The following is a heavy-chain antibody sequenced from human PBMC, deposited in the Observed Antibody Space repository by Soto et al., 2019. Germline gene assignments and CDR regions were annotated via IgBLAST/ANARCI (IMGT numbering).Heavy chain of an antibody. CDR3: ARVGGGLASLGYYGMDV. V-gene: IGHV1-2*04. CDR1: GYTFIGYY. D-gene: IGHD3-10*01. Sequence: QVQLVQSGAEVKKTGASVKVSCKASGYTFIGYYIHWVRQAPGQGLEWMGWINPNSGGTNYAQRFQGWVTMTRDRYISTAHMEMSRLKSDDTAVYYCARVGGGLASLGYYGMDVWGQGTTVTVSS. J-gene: IGHJ6*02. CDR2: INPNSGGT.